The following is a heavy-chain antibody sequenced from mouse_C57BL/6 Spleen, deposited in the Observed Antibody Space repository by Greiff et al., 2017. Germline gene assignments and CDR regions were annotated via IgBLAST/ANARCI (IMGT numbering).Heavy chain of an antibody. Sequence: QVQLQQSGAELARPGASVKLSCKASGYTFTSYGISWVKQRTGQGLEWIGEIYPRSGNTYYNEKFKGKATLTADKSSSTAYMVLRRLTSEDSAVYFCARRDTTVVAPHYYAMDYWGQGTSVTVSS. J-gene: IGHJ4*01. CDR1: GYTFTSYG. D-gene: IGHD1-1*01. CDR3: ARRDTTVVAPHYYAMDY. V-gene: IGHV1-81*01. CDR2: IYPRSGNT.